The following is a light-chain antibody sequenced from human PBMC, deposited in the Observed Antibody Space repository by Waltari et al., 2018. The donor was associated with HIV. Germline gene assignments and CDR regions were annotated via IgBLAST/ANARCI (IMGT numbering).Light chain of an antibody. CDR3: SAWDDSLNVPV. CDR2: SNG. CDR1: SSNIGNNT. Sequence: QSVLTPPPSASGTPGKRVTISCSGGSSNIGNNTGTWYQQSSGQAPRLLIYSNGPLSSGIPGRFSGSKSGTSASLAISGLQSEDEADYYCSAWDDSLNVPVFGGGTRLTVL. J-gene: IGLJ3*02. V-gene: IGLV1-44*01.